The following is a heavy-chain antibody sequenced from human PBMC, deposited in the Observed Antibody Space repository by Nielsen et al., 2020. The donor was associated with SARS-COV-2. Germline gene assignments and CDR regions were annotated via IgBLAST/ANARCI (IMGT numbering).Heavy chain of an antibody. V-gene: IGHV3-9*01. Sequence: SLRLSCAASGFTFDDYAMHWVRQAPGKGLEWVSGISWNSGSIGYADSVKGRFTISRDNAKNSLYLQMNSLRAEDTALYYCAKDPLAAGYAFDIWGQGTMVTVSS. CDR3: AKDPLAAGYAFDI. CDR1: GFTFDDYA. J-gene: IGHJ3*02. CDR2: ISWNSGSI. D-gene: IGHD6-13*01.